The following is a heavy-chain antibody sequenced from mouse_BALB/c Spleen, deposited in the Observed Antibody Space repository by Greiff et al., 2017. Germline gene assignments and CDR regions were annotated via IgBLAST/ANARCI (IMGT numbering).Heavy chain of an antibody. Sequence: VQLQQSGPELVKPGASVKVSCKASGYSFTDYNMYWVKQSNGKSLEWIGNIDPYYGGTSYNQKFKGKATLTVDKSSSTAYMQLKSLTSEDSAVYYCAREGMVTTEAWFAYWGQGTLVTVSA. J-gene: IGHJ3*01. D-gene: IGHD2-10*02. CDR2: IDPYYGGT. CDR1: GYSFTDYN. V-gene: IGHV1S135*01. CDR3: AREGMVTTEAWFAY.